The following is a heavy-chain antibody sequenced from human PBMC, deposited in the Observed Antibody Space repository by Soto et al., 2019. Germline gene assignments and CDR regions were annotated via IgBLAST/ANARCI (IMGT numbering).Heavy chain of an antibody. D-gene: IGHD3-9*01. CDR1: GFTVSSNQ. V-gene: IGHV3-53*01. CDR3: ARLAFEDSFEI. CDR2: IYRDGTP. J-gene: IGHJ3*02. Sequence: GGSLRLSCVVSGFTVSSNQMTWVRQAPGKGLEWVSLIYRDGTPYYADSVKGRFTISRDNSKNTVHLQMNSLRADDTAVYYCARLAFEDSFEIWGQGTKVTVSS.